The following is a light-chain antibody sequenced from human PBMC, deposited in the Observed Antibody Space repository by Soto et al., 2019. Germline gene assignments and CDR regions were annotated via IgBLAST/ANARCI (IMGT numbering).Light chain of an antibody. CDR1: QGISSY. CDR2: AAS. CDR3: QQLYSYPIT. Sequence: DIQLTQSPSFLSASVGDRVTITCRASQGISSYLAWYQQKPGKAPELLIYAASTLQSGVPSRFSGSGSGTEFTLTISSVQREDFATYYCQQLYSYPITFGQGTRLEIK. J-gene: IGKJ5*01. V-gene: IGKV1-9*01.